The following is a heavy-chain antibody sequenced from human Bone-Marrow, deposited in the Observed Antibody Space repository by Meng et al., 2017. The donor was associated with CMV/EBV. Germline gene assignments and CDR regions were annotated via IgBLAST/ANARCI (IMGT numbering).Heavy chain of an antibody. CDR2: IWYDGSNK. CDR1: GFTFSSYG. CDR3: AKETYYYGMDV. Sequence: GESLKISCAASGFTFSSYGMHWVRQAPGKGLEWVAVIWYDGSNKYYADSVKGRFTISRDNSKNTLYLQMNSLRAEDTAVYYCAKETYYYGMDVWGQGNTVTVSS. V-gene: IGHV3-33*06. J-gene: IGHJ6*02.